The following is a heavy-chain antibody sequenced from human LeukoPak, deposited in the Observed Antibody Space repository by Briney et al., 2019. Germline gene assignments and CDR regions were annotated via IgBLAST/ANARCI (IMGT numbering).Heavy chain of an antibody. Sequence: GGSLRLSCAASGFTFSSYAMHWVRQGPGKGLEWVAVISYDGSNKYYADSVKGRFTISRDNSKNTLYLQMNSLRAEDTAVYYCATCIAAAGHYFDYWGQGTLVTVSS. CDR3: ATCIAAAGHYFDY. CDR2: ISYDGSNK. J-gene: IGHJ4*02. CDR1: GFTFSSYA. D-gene: IGHD6-13*01. V-gene: IGHV3-30-3*01.